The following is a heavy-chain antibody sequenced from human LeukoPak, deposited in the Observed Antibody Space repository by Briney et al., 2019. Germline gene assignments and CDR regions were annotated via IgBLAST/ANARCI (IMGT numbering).Heavy chain of an antibody. D-gene: IGHD2-2*01. J-gene: IGHJ4*02. CDR1: GYTFTGYY. CDR3: ARGPKPRPGGIVVAPALDY. Sequence: ASVKVSCKASGYTFTGYYMHWVRQAPGQGLEWMGWINPNSGGTNYAQKFQGRVTMTRDTSISTAYMELSRLRSDDTAVYYCARGPKPRPGGIVVAPALDYWGQGTLVTVSS. V-gene: IGHV1-2*02. CDR2: INPNSGGT.